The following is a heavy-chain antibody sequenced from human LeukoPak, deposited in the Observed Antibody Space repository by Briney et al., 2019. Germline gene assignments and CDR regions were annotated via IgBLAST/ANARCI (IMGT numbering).Heavy chain of an antibody. J-gene: IGHJ4*02. V-gene: IGHV3-30*03. Sequence: QGGRSLSLSCAAFGFTFSSYGMHWVRQAPGKGLEWVAVISYDGSNKYYADSVKGRFTISRDNSKNTLYLQMNSLRAEDTAVYYCATNKDWAEADWGQGTLVIVSS. CDR2: ISYDGSNK. D-gene: IGHD3/OR15-3a*01. CDR1: GFTFSSYG. CDR3: ATNKDWAEAD.